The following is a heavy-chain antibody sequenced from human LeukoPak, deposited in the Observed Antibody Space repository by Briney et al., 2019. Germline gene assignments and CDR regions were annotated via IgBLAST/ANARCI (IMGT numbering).Heavy chain of an antibody. J-gene: IGHJ4*02. Sequence: SSETLSLTCAVYGGSFSGYYWRWIRQPPGKGLEWIGEINHSGSTNYNPSLKSRVTISVDTSKNQFSLKLSSVTAADTAVYYCARGRARIAVAGMTFDYWGQGTLVTVSS. CDR3: ARGRARIAVAGMTFDY. V-gene: IGHV4-34*01. D-gene: IGHD6-19*01. CDR2: INHSGST. CDR1: GGSFSGYY.